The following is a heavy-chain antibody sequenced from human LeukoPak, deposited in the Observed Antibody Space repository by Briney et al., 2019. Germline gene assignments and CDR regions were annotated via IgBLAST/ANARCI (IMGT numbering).Heavy chain of an antibody. D-gene: IGHD2/OR15-2a*01. Sequence: GGSLRLSCAASGFTFSSYGMHWVRQAPGKGLEWVAFIRYDGSNKYYADSVKGRFTISRDNSKNTLYLQMNSLRAEDTAVYYCAKDREGTLSYFDYWGQGTLVTVSS. CDR3: AKDREGTLSYFDY. CDR2: IRYDGSNK. CDR1: GFTFSSYG. V-gene: IGHV3-30*02. J-gene: IGHJ4*02.